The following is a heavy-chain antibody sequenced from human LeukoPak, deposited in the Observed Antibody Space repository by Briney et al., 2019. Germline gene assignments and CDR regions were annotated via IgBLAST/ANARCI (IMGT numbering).Heavy chain of an antibody. CDR1: GFTFRSHA. Sequence: GGSLRLSCVGSGFTFRSHAMSWVRQAPEKGLEFVSGIYENGGTTYYADSVKGRFSISRDNSKNTLYLQMDSLRGEDTAVYYCARDGCSSTSCYTVNNWFDPWGQGTLVTVSS. V-gene: IGHV3-23*01. J-gene: IGHJ5*02. CDR3: ARDGCSSTSCYTVNNWFDP. D-gene: IGHD2-2*02. CDR2: IYENGGTT.